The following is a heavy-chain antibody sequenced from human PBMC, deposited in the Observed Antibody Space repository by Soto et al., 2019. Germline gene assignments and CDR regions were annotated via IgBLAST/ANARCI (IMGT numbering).Heavy chain of an antibody. Sequence: QVQLVQSGAEVKKPGSSVKVSCKASGGTFSSYAVSWVRQAPGQGLEWLGGIIPIFGRTNNAQKFQGRVTVTADESARSAYMVLSNLRSEDTAIYYCARSRAAAPPRVGMDVWGQGTTVTVSS. V-gene: IGHV1-69*01. J-gene: IGHJ6*02. CDR2: IIPIFGRT. D-gene: IGHD6-13*01. CDR1: GGTFSSYA. CDR3: ARSRAAAPPRVGMDV.